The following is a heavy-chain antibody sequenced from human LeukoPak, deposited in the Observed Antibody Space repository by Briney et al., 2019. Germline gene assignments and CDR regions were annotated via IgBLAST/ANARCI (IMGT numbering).Heavy chain of an antibody. CDR2: ISRSGSTK. V-gene: IGHV3-11*04. CDR3: AKVHFDGSGSYYTTVYYYYYMDV. Sequence: GGSLRLSCAASGFTFSDYNMRWIRQAPGKGLEWVSSISRSGSTKYYADSVKGRFTISRDNAKNSLFLQMNSLRAEDTAVYYCAKVHFDGSGSYYTTVYYYYYMDVWGKGTTVTISS. D-gene: IGHD3-10*01. CDR1: GFTFSDYN. J-gene: IGHJ6*03.